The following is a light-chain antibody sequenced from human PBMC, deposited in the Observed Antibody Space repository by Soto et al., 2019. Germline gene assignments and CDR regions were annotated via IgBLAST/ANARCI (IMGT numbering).Light chain of an antibody. J-gene: IGLJ2*01. CDR2: GNT. CDR3: QSFDIRVHVI. CDR1: SSNIGAGYD. Sequence: QSVLTQPPSVSGAPGQRVTFSCTGTSSNIGAGYDVHWYQHLPGAVPKLLIYGNTNRPSGVPDRFSASKSGTSAFLAITGLQSEDEADYYCQSFDIRVHVIFGGGTKLTV. V-gene: IGLV1-40*01.